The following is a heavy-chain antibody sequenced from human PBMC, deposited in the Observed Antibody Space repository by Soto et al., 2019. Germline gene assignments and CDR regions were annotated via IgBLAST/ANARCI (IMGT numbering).Heavy chain of an antibody. CDR1: SASIITEQR. V-gene: IGHV4-4*02. D-gene: IGHD6-19*01. Sequence: QMQLQESGPGLVKPSETLSLTCAVSSASIITEQRWTWVRQPPGKGLEWIGEIHHSGSTNNNPSLRSLITMSVDTSKNQFSLNLNSVTAADTALYYCARSFGWYAIDHWGQGTLVIVSS. CDR3: ARSFGWYAIDH. CDR2: IHHSGST. J-gene: IGHJ4*02.